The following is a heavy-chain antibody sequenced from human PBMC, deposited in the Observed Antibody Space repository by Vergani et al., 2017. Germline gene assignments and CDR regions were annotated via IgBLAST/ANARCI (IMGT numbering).Heavy chain of an antibody. Sequence: QVQLVQSGAEVKKPGASVKVSCKVSGYTLTELSMHWVRQAPGKGLEWMGGFDPEDGETIYAQKFQGRVTMTEDTSTDTAYMELSSLSSEDTAVYYCATAGYSSGWMRYYGMDVWGQGTTVTVSS. V-gene: IGHV1-24*01. CDR1: GYTLTELS. D-gene: IGHD6-19*01. J-gene: IGHJ6*02. CDR3: ATAGYSSGWMRYYGMDV. CDR2: FDPEDGET.